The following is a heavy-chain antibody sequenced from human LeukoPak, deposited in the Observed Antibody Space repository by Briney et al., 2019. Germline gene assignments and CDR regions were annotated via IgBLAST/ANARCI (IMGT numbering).Heavy chain of an antibody. CDR1: GFTFSSYW. J-gene: IGHJ3*02. CDR2: INSDGSST. CDR3: ARSPVEVDGFDI. Sequence: QSGGSLRLSCAASGFTFSSYWMYWVRQAPGKGLVWVSRINSDGSSTSYADSVKGRCSISRDNAKNTPYLQMNSLRAEDTAVYYCARSPVEVDGFDIWGQGTMVTVSS. D-gene: IGHD2-2*01. V-gene: IGHV3-74*01.